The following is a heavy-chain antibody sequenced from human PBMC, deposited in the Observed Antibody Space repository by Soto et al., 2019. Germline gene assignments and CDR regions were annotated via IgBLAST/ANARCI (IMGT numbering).Heavy chain of an antibody. CDR2: IYYSGST. J-gene: IGHJ6*02. V-gene: IGHV4-31*01. D-gene: IGHD3-10*01. Sequence: QVQLQESGPGLVKPSQTLSLTCTVSGGSMSRGGYYWSWIRQHPGKGLEWIGYIYYSGSTYYNPSLKSQVTISVDRSKNQFSLKLSSVTDADTAVYYCASEGVGMVRGVRYGMDVWGQGTTVTVSS. CDR3: ASEGVGMVRGVRYGMDV. CDR1: GGSMSRGGYY.